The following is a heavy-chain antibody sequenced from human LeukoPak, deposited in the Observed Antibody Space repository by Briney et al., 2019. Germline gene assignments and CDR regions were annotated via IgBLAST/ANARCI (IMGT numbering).Heavy chain of an antibody. D-gene: IGHD1-26*01. V-gene: IGHV3-23*03. CDR3: ARGGILWELGFDI. CDR2: IYSGGST. Sequence: QPGGSLRLSCAASGFTFSSYAMSWVRQAPGKGLEWVSVIYSGGSTYHADSVKGRFTISRDNPKNTLYLHMNRLRAEDTAVYYCARGGILWELGFDIWGQGTMVTVSS. J-gene: IGHJ3*02. CDR1: GFTFSSYA.